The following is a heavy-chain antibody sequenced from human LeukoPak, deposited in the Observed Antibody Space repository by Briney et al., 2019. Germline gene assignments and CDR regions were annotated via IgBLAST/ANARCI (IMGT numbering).Heavy chain of an antibody. J-gene: IGHJ4*02. CDR2: ISAYNGNT. D-gene: IGHD3-3*01. V-gene: IGHV1-18*01. CDR1: GYTFTSYG. CDR3: ARAPGFWSGYSIDY. Sequence: ASVKVSCKASGYTFTSYGISWVRQAPGQGLEWMGWISAYNGNTNYAQKLQGRVTMTTDTSTSTVYMELSSLRSEDTAVYYCARAPGFWSGYSIDYWGQGTLVTVSS.